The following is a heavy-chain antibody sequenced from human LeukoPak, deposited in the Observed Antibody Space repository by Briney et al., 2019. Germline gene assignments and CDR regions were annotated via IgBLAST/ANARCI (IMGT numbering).Heavy chain of an antibody. CDR1: GGSISSGGYY. CDR3: ARLIAADPQLDS. D-gene: IGHD6-13*01. CDR2: IHHSGDT. J-gene: IGHJ4*02. V-gene: IGHV4-30-2*01. Sequence: SSETLSLTSTVSGGSISSGGYYWSWIRQPPGKGLEWIGYIHHSGDTYQNPSLKSRVTVSSDRSKNQFYLKLSSVTAADTAVYYYARLIAADPQLDSWGQGTLVTVSS.